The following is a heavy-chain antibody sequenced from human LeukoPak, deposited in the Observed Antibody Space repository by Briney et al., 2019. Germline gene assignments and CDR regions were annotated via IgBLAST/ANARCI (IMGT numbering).Heavy chain of an antibody. D-gene: IGHD6-13*01. CDR3: ARLIATDYFDY. J-gene: IGHJ4*02. CDR2: IYHSGST. Sequence: SETLSLTCTVSGGSISSYYWSWIRQPPGKGLEWIGSIYHSGSTYYNPSLKSRVTISVDTSKNQFSLKLSSATAADTAVYYCARLIATDYFDYWGQGTLVTVSS. V-gene: IGHV4-59*08. CDR1: GGSISSYY.